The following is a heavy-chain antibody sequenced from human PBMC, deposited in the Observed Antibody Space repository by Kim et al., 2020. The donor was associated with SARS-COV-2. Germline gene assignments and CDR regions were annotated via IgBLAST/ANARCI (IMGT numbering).Heavy chain of an antibody. J-gene: IGHJ4*02. Sequence: GGSLRLSCAASGFTFSSYSMNWVRQAPGKGLEWVSSISSSSSYIYYADSVKGRFTISRDNAKNSLYLQMNSLRAEDTAVYYCARDVRARLLFGGIFDYWGQGTLVTVSS. V-gene: IGHV3-21*01. CDR1: GFTFSSYS. D-gene: IGHD2-21*01. CDR2: ISSSSSYI. CDR3: ARDVRARLLFGGIFDY.